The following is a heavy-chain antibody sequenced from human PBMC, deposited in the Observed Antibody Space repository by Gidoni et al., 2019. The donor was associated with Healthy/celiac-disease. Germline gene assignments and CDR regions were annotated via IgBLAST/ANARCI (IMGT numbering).Heavy chain of an antibody. CDR2: IKHDGSEK. V-gene: IGHV3-7*01. J-gene: IGHJ6*02. CDR3: ARDPYYYDSSGYYAGYGMDV. D-gene: IGHD3-22*01. CDR1: GFTFRGYW. Sequence: EVQLVESGGGLVKPGGSLRLSCAASGFTFRGYWMRWVRQATGKGPECVANIKHDGSEKDYVDFVKARFTISRDNSKNVRYLQMNSRRAEDTVVYYCARDPYYYDSSGYYAGYGMDVWGQGTTVTVSS.